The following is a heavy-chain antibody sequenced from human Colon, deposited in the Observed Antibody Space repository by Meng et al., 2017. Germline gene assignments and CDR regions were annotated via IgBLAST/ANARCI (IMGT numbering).Heavy chain of an antibody. CDR2: IDHRGDP. V-gene: IGHV4-4*02. J-gene: IGHJ4*02. Sequence: LLGSGPGLLKPSGTLSLTCAVSGGSITTNSYWSWVRQAPEKGLEWIGQIDHRGDPYYNPSLKSRVTMSVDRSKSQVSLQLTSVTAADTAVYYCARHGGYYQDYWGQGTLVTVSS. CDR1: GGSITTNSY. D-gene: IGHD4-23*01. CDR3: ARHGGYYQDY.